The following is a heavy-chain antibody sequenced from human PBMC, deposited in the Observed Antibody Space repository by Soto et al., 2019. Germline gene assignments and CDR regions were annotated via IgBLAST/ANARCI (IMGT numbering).Heavy chain of an antibody. V-gene: IGHV3-21*01. D-gene: IGHD2-2*01. CDR2: ISTRSGYI. CDR1: GFTFSASS. CDR3: AKSLPGADFDY. J-gene: IGHJ4*02. Sequence: PGGSLILSCAASGFTFSASSMHWVRQAPRRGLEWVSSISTRSGYIYYADSVRGRFTISRDNAKNSLYLQMNSLRAEDTAVYYCAKSLPGADFDYWGQGALVTVSS.